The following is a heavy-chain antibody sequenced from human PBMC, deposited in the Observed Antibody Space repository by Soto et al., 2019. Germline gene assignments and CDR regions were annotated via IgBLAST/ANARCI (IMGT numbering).Heavy chain of an antibody. CDR2: ISSNGGST. CDR1: GFTFSSYA. CDR3: AREAPSLFYDIVTAPSAFDI. D-gene: IGHD3-9*01. Sequence: EVQLVESGGGLVQPGGSLRLSCAASGFTFSSYAMHWVRQAPGKGLEYVSAISSNGGSTYYANCVKGRFTIARDNSKNTLYLQMGSLRAEDMAVYYCAREAPSLFYDIVTAPSAFDIWGQGTMVTVSS. V-gene: IGHV3-64*01. J-gene: IGHJ3*02.